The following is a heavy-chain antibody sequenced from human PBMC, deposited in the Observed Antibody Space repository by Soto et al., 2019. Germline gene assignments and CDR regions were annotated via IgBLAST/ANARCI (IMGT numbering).Heavy chain of an antibody. CDR3: ARVERGTATTVVDAFDI. J-gene: IGHJ3*02. CDR2: ISHSGRI. D-gene: IGHD1-1*01. Sequence: PSETLSLTCAVYGGSVSSGSYYWSWIRQPPGKGLEWIAEISHSGRIHFNPSLKSRVTIPVDTSKNQFSLKMSSVTAADTALYYCARVERGTATTVVDAFDIWGQGTMVTVSS. CDR1: GGSVSSGSYY. V-gene: IGHV4-34*01.